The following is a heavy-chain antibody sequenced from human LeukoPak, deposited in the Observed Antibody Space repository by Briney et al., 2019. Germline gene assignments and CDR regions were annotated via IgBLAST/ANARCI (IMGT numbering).Heavy chain of an antibody. CDR1: GYSFTSYW. CDR2: IYPGDSDT. CDR3: ARRGSLGSGSYDWFDP. J-gene: IGHJ5*02. Sequence: GESLKISCKCSGYSFTSYWIGWVRQMPGKGLEWMGIIYPGDSDTRYSPSFQGQVTISADKSISTAYLQWSSLKASDTAMYYCARRGSLGSGSYDWFDPWGQGTLVTVSS. D-gene: IGHD3-10*01. V-gene: IGHV5-51*01.